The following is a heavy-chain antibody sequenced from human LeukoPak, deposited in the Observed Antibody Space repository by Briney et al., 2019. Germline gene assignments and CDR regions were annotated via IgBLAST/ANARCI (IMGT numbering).Heavy chain of an antibody. CDR2: INHSGST. J-gene: IGHJ3*02. D-gene: IGHD6-19*01. Sequence: SETLSLTCAVYGGSFSGYYWSWIRQPPGKGLEWIGEINHSGSTNYNPSLKSRVTISVDTSKNQFSLKLSSVTAADTAVYYCARRIAVAGTDAFDIWGQGTMVTVSS. CDR3: ARRIAVAGTDAFDI. CDR1: GGSFSGYY. V-gene: IGHV4-34*01.